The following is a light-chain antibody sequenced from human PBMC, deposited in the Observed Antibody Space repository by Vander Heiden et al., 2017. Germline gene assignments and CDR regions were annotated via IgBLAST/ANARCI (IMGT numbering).Light chain of an antibody. CDR2: GSS. J-gene: IGKJ1*01. V-gene: IGKV3-15*01. CDR3: QQDNNWWWT. CDR1: PRVSSN. Sequence: EIGMTQSPATLYVSAGERATLPCRASPRVSSNLAWYQQKAGQAPRLLIYGSSTRATGIPARFSGSGSGTEFTLTISSLQSKDFAVYYCQQDNNWWWTFGQGTKVEIK.